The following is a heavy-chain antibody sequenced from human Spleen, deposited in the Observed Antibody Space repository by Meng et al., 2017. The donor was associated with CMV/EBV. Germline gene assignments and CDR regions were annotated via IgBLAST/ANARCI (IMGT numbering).Heavy chain of an antibody. CDR2: IGAADGT. J-gene: IGHJ4*02. V-gene: IGHV3-13*03. CDR3: GKGGSHWGY. Sequence: GESLKISCAACGLTFSRLAMHWVRQVTGTGLEWVSKIGAADGTFYPGSVKGHFTISREQGEKSMYLQVNSLRAEDTAVYYCGKGGSHWGYWGQGTLVTVSS. CDR1: GLTFSRLA. D-gene: IGHD1-26*01.